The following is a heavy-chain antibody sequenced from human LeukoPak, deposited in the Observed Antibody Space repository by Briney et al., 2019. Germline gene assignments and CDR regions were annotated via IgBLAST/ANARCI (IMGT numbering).Heavy chain of an antibody. Sequence: GGSLRLSCAASGFTFSSYAMSWVRQAPGKGLEWVSAISGSGGGTYYADSVKGRFTISRDNSKNTLYLQMNSLRAEDTAVYYCAKDGEDTYYYDSSGYQTFDYWGQGTLVTVSS. CDR1: GFTFSSYA. J-gene: IGHJ4*02. D-gene: IGHD3-22*01. V-gene: IGHV3-23*01. CDR2: ISGSGGGT. CDR3: AKDGEDTYYYDSSGYQTFDY.